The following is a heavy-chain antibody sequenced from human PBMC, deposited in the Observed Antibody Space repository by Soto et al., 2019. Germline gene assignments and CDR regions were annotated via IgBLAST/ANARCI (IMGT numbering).Heavy chain of an antibody. J-gene: IGHJ4*02. D-gene: IGHD2-2*01. CDR3: ARADIVVVPAAIDY. V-gene: IGHV4-31*03. CDR2: IYYSGST. CDR1: GGSISSGGYY. Sequence: PSETLSLTCTVSGGSISSGGYYWSWIRQHPGKGLEWIGYIYYSGSTYYNPSLKSRVTISVDTSKNQFSLKLSSVTAADTAVYYCARADIVVVPAAIDYWGQGTLVTV.